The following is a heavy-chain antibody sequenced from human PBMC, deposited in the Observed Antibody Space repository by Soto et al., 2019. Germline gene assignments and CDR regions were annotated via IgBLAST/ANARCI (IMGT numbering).Heavy chain of an antibody. CDR2: ISAYNGNT. V-gene: IGHV1-18*01. CDR1: GYTFTSYG. Sequence: ASVKVSFKASGYTFTSYGISWVRQAPGQGLEWMGWISAYNGNTNYAQKLQGRVTMTTDTSTSTAYMELRSLRSDDTAVYYCAREDIVVVPAAIRDYYYYGMDVWGQGTTVTVSS. CDR3: AREDIVVVPAAIRDYYYYGMDV. D-gene: IGHD2-2*01. J-gene: IGHJ6*02.